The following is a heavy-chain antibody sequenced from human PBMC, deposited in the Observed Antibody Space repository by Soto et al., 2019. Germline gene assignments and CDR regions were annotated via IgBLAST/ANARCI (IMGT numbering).Heavy chain of an antibody. D-gene: IGHD4-17*01. CDR2: ISGSGKDT. V-gene: IGHV3-21*01. J-gene: IGHJ6*02. CDR1: GFALTSSR. Sequence: GGSLRLSCVASGFALTSSRMNWCRQAPGKGLEWVASISGSGKDTFYRHSVKGRFAISRDSAGTSLFLRMDSVKVEDTAVYHCARVHLVAVSASYGDSDARGQGTEDPVSS. CDR3: ARVHLVAVSASYGDSDA.